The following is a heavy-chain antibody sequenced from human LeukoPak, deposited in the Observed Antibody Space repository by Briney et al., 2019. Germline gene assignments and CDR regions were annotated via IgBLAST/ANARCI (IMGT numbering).Heavy chain of an antibody. J-gene: IGHJ3*02. Sequence: ASVKVSCKASGYTFTSYDINWVRQATGQGLEWMGWMNPNSGNTGYAQKLQGRVAITTDTSTSTAYMELMSLRSDDTAVYYCARVVVELAAGGSAFDIWGRGTTVTVSS. D-gene: IGHD2-15*01. V-gene: IGHV1-8*01. CDR3: ARVVVELAAGGSAFDI. CDR2: MNPNSGNT. CDR1: GYTFTSYD.